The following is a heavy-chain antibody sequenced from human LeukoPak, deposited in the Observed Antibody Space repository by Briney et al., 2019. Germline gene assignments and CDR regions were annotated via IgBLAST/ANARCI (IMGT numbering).Heavy chain of an antibody. CDR1: GFTFDDYA. Sequence: GGSLRLSCAASGFTFDDYAMHWVRQAPGKGLEWVSGITWNSDNIEYADSVKGRSTISRDNAKNSLYLQMNSLRAEDMALYYCAKGGGGRLIYYYYMDVWGKGTTVTVSS. CDR3: AKGGGGRLIYYYYMDV. CDR2: ITWNSDNI. D-gene: IGHD3-16*01. J-gene: IGHJ6*03. V-gene: IGHV3-9*03.